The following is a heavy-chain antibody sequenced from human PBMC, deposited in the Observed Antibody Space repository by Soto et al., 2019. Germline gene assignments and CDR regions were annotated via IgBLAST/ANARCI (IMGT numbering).Heavy chain of an antibody. D-gene: IGHD2-2*01. CDR2: ISYDGSNK. CDR3: AKELYCSSTSCYFTYYYSGMDV. V-gene: IGHV3-30*18. Sequence: GKWLEWVAVISYDGSNKYYADSVKGRFTISRDNSKNTLYLQMNSLRAEDTAVYYCAKELYCSSTSCYFTYYYSGMDVWGQGTTVTVSS. J-gene: IGHJ6*02.